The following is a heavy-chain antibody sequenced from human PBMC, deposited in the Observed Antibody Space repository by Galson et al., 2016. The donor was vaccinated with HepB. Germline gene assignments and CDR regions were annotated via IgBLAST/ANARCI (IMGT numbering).Heavy chain of an antibody. Sequence: SVKVSCKASGYRFSMYGISWVRQAPGQGLEWMGWISSYNGNTNCAQNLQGRVTMTTDTSTSTAYMELRSLRSDDTAMYYCARARVVDYDAFDIWGQGTMVTVSS. CDR3: ARARVVDYDAFDI. J-gene: IGHJ3*02. CDR1: GYRFSMYG. CDR2: ISSYNGNT. D-gene: IGHD3-3*01. V-gene: IGHV1-18*01.